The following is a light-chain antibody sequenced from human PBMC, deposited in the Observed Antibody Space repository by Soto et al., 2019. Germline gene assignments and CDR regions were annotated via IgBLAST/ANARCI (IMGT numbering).Light chain of an antibody. CDR2: GAS. V-gene: IGKV3-15*01. Sequence: EIMMTQSPATLSVPIGERATLSCRASQSVNSYLAWYQKKLGQAPRLLMYGASTRATGVPARFSGSGSGTEFTLTISSLQAEDVAVYYCQQYNSWPWTFGQGTKVDIK. J-gene: IGKJ1*01. CDR3: QQYNSWPWT. CDR1: QSVNSY.